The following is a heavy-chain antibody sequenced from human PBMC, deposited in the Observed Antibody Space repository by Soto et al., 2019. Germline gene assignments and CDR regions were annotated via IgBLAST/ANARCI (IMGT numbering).Heavy chain of an antibody. CDR1: GYTFTSYG. J-gene: IGHJ4*02. Sequence: ASVKVSCKASGYTFTSYGISWVRQAPGQGLEWMGWISAYNGNTNYAQKLQGRVTMTTDTSTSTAYMELRSLRSDDTAVYYCARDPPGYDYIWGSYSSPPFDYWGQGTLVTVSS. D-gene: IGHD3-16*02. CDR3: ARDPPGYDYIWGSYSSPPFDY. CDR2: ISAYNGNT. V-gene: IGHV1-18*01.